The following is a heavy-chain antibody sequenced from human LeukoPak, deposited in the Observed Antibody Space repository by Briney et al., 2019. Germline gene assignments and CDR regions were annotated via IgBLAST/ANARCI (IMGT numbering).Heavy chain of an antibody. CDR2: IKQDGSEK. J-gene: IGHJ4*02. CDR3: AKDVDYYGSGSLDY. D-gene: IGHD3-10*01. V-gene: IGHV3-7*01. CDR1: GFTFSSYW. Sequence: GGSLRLSCAASGFTFSSYWMSWVRQAPGKGLEWVANIKQDGSEKYYVDSVKGRFTISRDNAKNSLYLQMNSLRAEDTAVYYCAKDVDYYGSGSLDYWGQGTLVTVSS.